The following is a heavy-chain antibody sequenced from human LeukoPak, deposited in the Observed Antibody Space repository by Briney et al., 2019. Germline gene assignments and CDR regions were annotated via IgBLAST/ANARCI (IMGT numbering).Heavy chain of an antibody. J-gene: IGHJ4*02. V-gene: IGHV4-39*01. CDR1: GGSISSNSYY. CDR3: ARQQSSWSQVAFPFDY. D-gene: IGHD6-13*01. CDR2: IYYSGST. Sequence: SETLSLTCTVSGGSISSNSYYWGWIRQPPGKGLEWIGSIYYSGSTYYNPSLKNRLTISVDTSKNQFSLKLSSVTAADTAVYYCARQQSSWSQVAFPFDYWGQGTLVTVSS.